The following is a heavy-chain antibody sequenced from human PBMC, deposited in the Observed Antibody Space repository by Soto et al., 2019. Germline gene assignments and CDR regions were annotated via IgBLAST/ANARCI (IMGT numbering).Heavy chain of an antibody. CDR1: AFTFSTYA. J-gene: IGHJ4*02. D-gene: IGHD3-22*01. CDR2: ISGTGGST. Sequence: GGSLRLSCAASAFTFSTYAMSWVRQAPGKGLEWVSAISGTGGSTYYADSVKGRFTISRDNSKNTLYLQMNSLRAEDTALYYCAKDVTYYYDAAGSNYFDYWGQGTLVTVS. CDR3: AKDVTYYYDAAGSNYFDY. V-gene: IGHV3-23*01.